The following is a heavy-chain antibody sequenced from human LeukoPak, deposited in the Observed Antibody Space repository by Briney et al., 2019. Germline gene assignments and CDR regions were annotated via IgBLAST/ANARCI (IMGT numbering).Heavy chain of an antibody. D-gene: IGHD3-16*02. CDR1: GFTFSSYG. CDR2: ISHDGSNK. J-gene: IGHJ4*02. Sequence: GGSLRLSCAASGFTFSSYGMHWVRQAPGKGLEWVAVISHDGSNKYYADSVKGRFTISRDNSKNTLYLQMNSLRAEDTVVYYCAKEYVWGSYRYWDYWGQGTLVTVSS. V-gene: IGHV3-30*18. CDR3: AKEYVWGSYRYWDY.